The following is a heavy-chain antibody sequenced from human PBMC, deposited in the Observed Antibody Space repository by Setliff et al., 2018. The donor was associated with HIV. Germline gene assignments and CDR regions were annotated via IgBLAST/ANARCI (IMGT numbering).Heavy chain of an antibody. J-gene: IGHJ6*03. D-gene: IGHD1-26*01. CDR2: IYHSGST. CDR3: VRENSGSYPDFSFYMDV. Sequence: SETLSLTCAVSAGSISGDIWWTWVRQSPGKGLEWVGEIYHSGSTNYNTSLKGRVAMSVDRSKNQFSLKLRSVTAADAAVYYCVRENSGSYPDFSFYMDVWGKGTTVTVSS. V-gene: IGHV4-4*02. CDR1: AGSISGDIW.